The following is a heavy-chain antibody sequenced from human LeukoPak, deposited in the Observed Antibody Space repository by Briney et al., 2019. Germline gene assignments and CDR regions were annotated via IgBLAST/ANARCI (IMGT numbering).Heavy chain of an antibody. CDR2: IWYDGSNK. D-gene: IGHD2-2*01. CDR1: GFTFSSYG. Sequence: PGRSLRLSCAASGFTFSSYGMHWVRQAPGKGLEWVAVIWYDGSNKYYADSVKGRFTISRDNSKNTLYLQMNSTRAEDTAVYYCARGYCSSTSCLGMDVWGKGTPVTVSS. J-gene: IGHJ6*03. CDR3: ARGYCSSTSCLGMDV. V-gene: IGHV3-33*01.